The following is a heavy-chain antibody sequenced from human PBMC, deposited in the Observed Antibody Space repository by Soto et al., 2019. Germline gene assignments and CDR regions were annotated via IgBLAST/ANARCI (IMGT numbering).Heavy chain of an antibody. D-gene: IGHD6-25*01. CDR2: IRSKANSYAT. CDR3: TRLSLIAPDPYGMDV. CDR1: GFTFSGSA. Sequence: LRLSCAASGFTFSGSAMHWVRQASGKGLEWVGRIRSKANSYATAYAASVKGRFTISRDDSKNTAYLQMNSLKTEDTAVYYCTRLSLIAPDPYGMDVWGQGTTVTVSS. J-gene: IGHJ6*02. V-gene: IGHV3-73*01.